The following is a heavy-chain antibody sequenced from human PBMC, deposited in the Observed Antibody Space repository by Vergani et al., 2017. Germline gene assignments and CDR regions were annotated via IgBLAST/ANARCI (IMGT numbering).Heavy chain of an antibody. CDR2: ISGSGGST. CDR1: GFTFSSYA. Sequence: EVQLLESGGGLVQPGGSLRLSCAASGFTFSSYAMSWVRQAPGKGLEWVSAISGSGGSTYYADSVKGRVTISRDNSKNTLYLQMNSLRAEDTAVYYCATTPSLLRSGRWFDPWGQGTLVTVSS. D-gene: IGHD2-15*01. CDR3: ATTPSLLRSGRWFDP. V-gene: IGHV3-23*01. J-gene: IGHJ5*02.